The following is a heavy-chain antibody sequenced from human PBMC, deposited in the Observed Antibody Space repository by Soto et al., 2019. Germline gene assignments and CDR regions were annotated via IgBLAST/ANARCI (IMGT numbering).Heavy chain of an antibody. CDR1: EFTFDKYY. CDR3: ARGNWNYYYGFDV. J-gene: IGHJ6*02. D-gene: IGHD1-20*01. V-gene: IGHV3-7*01. CDR2: IKPDGSEK. Sequence: EVQLVESGGGLVQPGGSLRLSCAASEFTFDKYYMTWVRQAPGKGPEWVANIKPDGSEKYYVDSVKGRFTISRDSANNPLYPQMNSLRAEDTAVYFCARGNWNYYYGFDVWGQGTTVTVSS.